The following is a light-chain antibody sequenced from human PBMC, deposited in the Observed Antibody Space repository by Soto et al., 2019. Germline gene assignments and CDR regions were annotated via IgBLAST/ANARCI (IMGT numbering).Light chain of an antibody. CDR1: QSISTY. V-gene: IGKV1-39*01. CDR3: QQSYSSLFT. CDR2: AAF. J-gene: IGKJ3*01. Sequence: DIQMTQSPSSLSASVGDRVTSTCRASQSISTYLNWYQQKPGKAPKLLIFAAFSLQSGVPSRFSGSGSGTDFTLTISSLQPEDFATYYCQQSYSSLFTFGPGTKVDIK.